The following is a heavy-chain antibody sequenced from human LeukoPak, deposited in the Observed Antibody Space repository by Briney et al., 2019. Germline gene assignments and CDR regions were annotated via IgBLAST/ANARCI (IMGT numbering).Heavy chain of an antibody. CDR1: GGSISSSSYY. Sequence: SETLSLTCTVSGGSISSSSYYWGWIRQPPGKGLEWIGSIYYSGSTYYNPSLKSRVTISVDTSKNQFSLKLSSVTAADTAVYYCARGMFHDFWSGYLHHYFDYWGQGTLVTVSS. CDR2: IYYSGST. V-gene: IGHV4-39*01. D-gene: IGHD3-3*01. J-gene: IGHJ4*02. CDR3: ARGMFHDFWSGYLHHYFDY.